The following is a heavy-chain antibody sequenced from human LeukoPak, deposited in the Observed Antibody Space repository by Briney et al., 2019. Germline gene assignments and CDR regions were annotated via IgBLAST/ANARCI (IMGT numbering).Heavy chain of an antibody. D-gene: IGHD7-27*01. CDR1: GFTVSSNY. Sequence: GGSLRLSCAASGFTVSSNYMSWVRQAPGKGLEWVSVIYSGGSTYYADSVKGRFTISRDNPKNTLYLQMNSLRAEDTAVYYCAGAEPNWGYFDYWGQGTLVTVSS. V-gene: IGHV3-53*01. CDR2: IYSGGST. J-gene: IGHJ4*02. CDR3: AGAEPNWGYFDY.